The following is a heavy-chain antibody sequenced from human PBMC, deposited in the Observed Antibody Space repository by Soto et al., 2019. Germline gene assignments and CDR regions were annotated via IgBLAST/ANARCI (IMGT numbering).Heavy chain of an antibody. V-gene: IGHV3-30*18. CDR3: AKDISSYSGGYTYYFVY. D-gene: IGHD1-26*01. Sequence: QVQLVESGGDVVQPGRSLRLSCAASGFTFRDYAMHWVRQAPGKGLEWVAVISGDGSKKYSADSVKGRFTISRDNSENTLYLQVNGLRGEDTAVYYCAKDISSYSGGYTYYFVYWGQGTLVTVSS. CDR2: ISGDGSKK. J-gene: IGHJ4*02. CDR1: GFTFRDYA.